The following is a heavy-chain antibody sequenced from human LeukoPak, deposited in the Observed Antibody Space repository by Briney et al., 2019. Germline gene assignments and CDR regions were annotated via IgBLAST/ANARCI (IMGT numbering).Heavy chain of an antibody. Sequence: SETLSLTCAVYGGSFSGYYWSWIRQPPGKGLEWLGEINHSGSTNYNPSLKSRVTISVDTSKNQFSLKLSSVTAADTAVYYCARGTSIAAAGTTDYWGQGTLVTVSS. J-gene: IGHJ4*02. CDR2: INHSGST. CDR1: GGSFSGYY. V-gene: IGHV4-34*01. CDR3: ARGTSIAAAGTTDY. D-gene: IGHD6-13*01.